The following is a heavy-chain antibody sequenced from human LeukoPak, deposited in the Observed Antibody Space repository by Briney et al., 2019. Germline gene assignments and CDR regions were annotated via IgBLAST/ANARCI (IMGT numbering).Heavy chain of an antibody. CDR2: IYASGST. CDR1: GGSISSGSYY. CDR3: ARGSYEDIVVVPAATGWHYMDV. Sequence: SQTLSLTCTVSGGSISSGSYYWSWIRQPAGKGLEWIGRIYASGSTNYNPPLKSRVTISVDTSKNQFSLKLSSVTAADTAVYYCARGSYEDIVVVPAATGWHYMDVWGKGTTVTISS. J-gene: IGHJ6*03. V-gene: IGHV4-61*02. D-gene: IGHD2-2*01.